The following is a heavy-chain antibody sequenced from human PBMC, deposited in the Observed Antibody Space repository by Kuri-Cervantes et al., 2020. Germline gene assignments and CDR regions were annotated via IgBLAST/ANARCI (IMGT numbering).Heavy chain of an antibody. V-gene: IGHV4-39*01. CDR2: IYYSGST. CDR1: GGSISSSSYY. CDR3: ARVGHRYYNFWSVPVDY. J-gene: IGHJ4*02. D-gene: IGHD3-3*01. Sequence: SETLSLTCTVSGGSISSSSYYWGWIRQPPGKGLEWIGSIYYSGSTYYNPSLKSRVTIPVDTSKNQFSLKLSSVTAADTAVYYCARVGHRYYNFWSVPVDYWGQGTLVTVSS.